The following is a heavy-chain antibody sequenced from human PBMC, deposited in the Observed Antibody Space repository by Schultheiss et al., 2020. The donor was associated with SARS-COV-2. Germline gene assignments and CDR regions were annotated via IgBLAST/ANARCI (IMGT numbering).Heavy chain of an antibody. D-gene: IGHD3-3*01. CDR3: ARYYYDGTGDNWFDP. J-gene: IGHJ5*02. CDR1: GGSFSGYY. V-gene: IGHV4-34*09. CDR2: TYYSGDT. Sequence: SETLSLTCAVYGGSFSGYYWSWIRQPPGKGLEWVGYTYYSGDTHYNPSLKSRATISVDTAKNQFSLQLSSVTAADTAVYYCARYYYDGTGDNWFDPWGQGIQVTVSS.